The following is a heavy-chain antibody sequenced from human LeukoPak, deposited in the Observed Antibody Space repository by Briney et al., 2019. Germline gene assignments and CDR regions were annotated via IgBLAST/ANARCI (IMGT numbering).Heavy chain of an antibody. CDR2: ISAYNGNT. D-gene: IGHD4-11*01. J-gene: IGHJ3*02. V-gene: IGHV1-18*01. CDR1: GDAFTSYG. Sequence: ASVKVSCKASGDAFTSYGISWVRQPPGQELECMEWISAYNGNTNYAQKLQGRVTMTTATSTSTAYMELRSLRSDATAVYYCARETQYDAFDIWGQGTMVTVSS. CDR3: ARETQYDAFDI.